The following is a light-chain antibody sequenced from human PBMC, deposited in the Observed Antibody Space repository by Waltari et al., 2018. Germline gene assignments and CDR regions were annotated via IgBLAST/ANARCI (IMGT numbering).Light chain of an antibody. CDR2: EVS. CDR3: CSYAGSSTFVV. Sequence: QAALTQPASVSGSPGQSITIPCTGTSSDVGSYNLVPWYQQHPGKAPNLMIYEVSKRPSGVSNRFSGSKSGNTASLTISGLQAEDEADYYCCSYAGSSTFVVFGGGTKLTVL. V-gene: IGLV2-23*02. CDR1: SSDVGSYNL. J-gene: IGLJ2*01.